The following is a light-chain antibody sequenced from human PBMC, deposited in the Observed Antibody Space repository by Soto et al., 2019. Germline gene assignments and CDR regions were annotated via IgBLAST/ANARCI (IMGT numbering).Light chain of an antibody. CDR1: ISDVGGYNS. J-gene: IGLJ1*01. CDR2: EVS. V-gene: IGLV2-14*01. Sequence: QSLLTQPGSVSGSPGQWITISCTETISDVGGYNSVSWYQQHPGKAPKLIIYEVSNRPTGVSNRFSGSKSGHTASLTISGLQSEDEADYFCTSYTSSRTLAVFGTGTKVTVL. CDR3: TSYTSSRTLAV.